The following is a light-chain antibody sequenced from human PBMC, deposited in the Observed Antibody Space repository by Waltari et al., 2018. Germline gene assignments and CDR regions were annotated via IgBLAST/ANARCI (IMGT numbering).Light chain of an antibody. CDR1: QSLLHSNGYNY. CDR3: MQTLHTPYT. J-gene: IGKJ2*01. V-gene: IGKV2-28*01. Sequence: DIVMTQSPLSLPVTPGEPASISCRSSQSLLHSNGYNYLDWYLQKPGQSPHLLIYLGSIRASGVPDRFSGSGSGTDFTLKISRVEAEDVGVYYCMQTLHTPYTFGQGTKLEI. CDR2: LGS.